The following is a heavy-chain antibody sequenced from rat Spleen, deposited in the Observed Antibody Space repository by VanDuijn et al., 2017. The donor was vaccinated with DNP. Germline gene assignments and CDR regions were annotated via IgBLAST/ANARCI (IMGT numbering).Heavy chain of an antibody. CDR2: ISYEGSSP. J-gene: IGHJ2*01. D-gene: IGHD1-12*02. CDR3: ARHYYDGSYYFDY. CDR1: GFTFSDYY. V-gene: IGHV5-22*01. Sequence: EVQLVESGGGLVQPGRSLKLSCAASGFTFSDYYMAWVRQAPKKGLEWVASISYEGSSPYYGDSVKGRFTVSRDNAKSTLFLQMDSLRSEDTATYHCARHYYDGSYYFDYWGQGVMVTVSS.